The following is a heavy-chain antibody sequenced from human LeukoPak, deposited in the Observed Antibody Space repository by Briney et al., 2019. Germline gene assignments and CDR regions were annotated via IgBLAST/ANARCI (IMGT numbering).Heavy chain of an antibody. CDR2: ISWSGTTI. CDR1: GFTLSDNH. D-gene: IGHD5-18*01. V-gene: IGHV3-11*04. CDR3: ARGGYTYSPAIYYFAY. Sequence: GGSLRLSCTASGFTLSDNHMNWIRQAPGKGLEWVAHISWSGTTIYYTDSVKGRFTISRDNANNSLFLQMNSLRAEDTAVYYCARGGYTYSPAIYYFAYWGQGTLVTVSS. J-gene: IGHJ4*02.